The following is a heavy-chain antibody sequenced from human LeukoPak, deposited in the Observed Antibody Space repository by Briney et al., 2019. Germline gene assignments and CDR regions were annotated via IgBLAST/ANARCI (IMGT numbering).Heavy chain of an antibody. J-gene: IGHJ4*02. Sequence: GRSLRLSCVVSGFTFSSYGMHWVRQAPGKGLEWVALTWYDGSNKYYADSVKGRFTISRDNSKNTLYLQMNSLRADDTAVYYCASLNWNDYYFDYWGQGTLVTVSS. V-gene: IGHV3-33*01. CDR2: TWYDGSNK. CDR1: GFTFSSYG. D-gene: IGHD1-1*01. CDR3: ASLNWNDYYFDY.